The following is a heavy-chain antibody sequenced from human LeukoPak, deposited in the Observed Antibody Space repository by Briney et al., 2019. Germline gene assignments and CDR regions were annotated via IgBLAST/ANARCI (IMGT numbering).Heavy chain of an antibody. V-gene: IGHV3-53*01. CDR2: IYSGGST. D-gene: IGHD5-18*01. J-gene: IGHJ4*02. CDR1: GFTFGAYT. Sequence: GGSLRLSCAASGFTFGAYTMNWVRQAPGKGLEWVSGIYSGGSTYYADSVKGRFTISRDNSKNTLYLQMNTLSAEDTAVYYCARDVRGNSLGDYWGQGTLVTVST. CDR3: ARDVRGNSLGDY.